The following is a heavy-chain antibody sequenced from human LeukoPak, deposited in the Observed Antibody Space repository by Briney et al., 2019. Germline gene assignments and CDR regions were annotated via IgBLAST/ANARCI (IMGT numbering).Heavy chain of an antibody. V-gene: IGHV3-23*01. CDR1: GFTFSNYA. J-gene: IGHJ4*02. D-gene: IGHD2-15*01. Sequence: GGSLRLSCAASGFTFSNYAMTWVRQAPGKGLEWVSAISDDGDAKYADSVKGRFTVSRDNSKNTLYLQMNSLRAEDTAVYYCEKDWSCSDWGQGTVVPVSS. CDR3: EKDWSCSD. CDR2: ISDDGDA.